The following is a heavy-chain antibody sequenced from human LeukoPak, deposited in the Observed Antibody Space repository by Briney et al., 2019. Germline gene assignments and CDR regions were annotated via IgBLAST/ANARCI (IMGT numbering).Heavy chain of an antibody. Sequence: GGSLRLSCAASGFTFSDYYMSWVRQAPGKGLEWVSAISGSGGSTYYADSVKGRFTISRDNSKNTLYLQMNSLRAEDTAVYYCAKDRVPYGATRIDYWGQGTLVTVSS. CDR3: AKDRVPYGATRIDY. CDR2: ISGSGGST. D-gene: IGHD4-17*01. CDR1: GFTFSDYY. J-gene: IGHJ4*02. V-gene: IGHV3-23*01.